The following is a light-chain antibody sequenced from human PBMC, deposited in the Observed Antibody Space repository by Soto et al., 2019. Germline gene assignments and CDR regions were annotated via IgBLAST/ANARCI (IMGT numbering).Light chain of an antibody. CDR2: HTS. J-gene: IGKJ4*01. V-gene: IGKV1-12*01. CDR3: QHADGLRALT. Sequence: DIQMTQSPPYVSASVGDRVTIYCRASQDAGSWLSWFHQKPGGAPNLLIFHTSRQESGVPPRFAGRGSGTECTRPISSLQPEDVGTYYCQHADGLRALTFGGGT. CDR1: QDAGSW.